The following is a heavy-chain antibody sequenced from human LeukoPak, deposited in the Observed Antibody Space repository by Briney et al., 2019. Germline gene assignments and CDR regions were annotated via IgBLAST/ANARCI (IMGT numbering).Heavy chain of an antibody. J-gene: IGHJ4*02. CDR1: GFPFNRFA. CDR3: AKEGITGADS. CDR2: ISGGGDA. V-gene: IGHV3-23*01. Sequence: GGSLRLSCTASGFPFNRFAMSWVRQAPGQGLAWVSAISGGGDAHYADAVKGRFTTSRDNSKNTLFLHMSNLTADDTALYYCAKEGITGADSWGQGTLVSVSS.